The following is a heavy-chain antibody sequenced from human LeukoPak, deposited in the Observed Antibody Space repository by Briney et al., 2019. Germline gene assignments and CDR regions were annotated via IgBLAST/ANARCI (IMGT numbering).Heavy chain of an antibody. Sequence: TGGSLRLSCAASGFTFSSYAMSRVRQAPGKGLEWVSAISGSGGSTYYADSVKGRFTISRDNSKNTLYLQMNSLRAEDTAVYYCAKGRLKRYYDSSGYYPFDYWGQGTLVTVSS. V-gene: IGHV3-23*01. CDR1: GFTFSSYA. CDR3: AKGRLKRYYDSSGYYPFDY. J-gene: IGHJ4*02. CDR2: ISGSGGST. D-gene: IGHD3-22*01.